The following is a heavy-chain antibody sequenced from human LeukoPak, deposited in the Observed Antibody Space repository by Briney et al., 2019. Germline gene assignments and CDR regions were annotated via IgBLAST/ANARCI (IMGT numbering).Heavy chain of an antibody. CDR2: INPSGGST. J-gene: IGHJ4*02. CDR1: GYTFNNHC. D-gene: IGHD6-19*01. Sequence: ASVKVSCKASGYTFNNHCMYWVRQAPGQGLEWMGVINPSGGSTSYAQKFQGRVTMTRDTSTRTVYMEVNSLRSEDTAVYYCARQGTYSSAIGMGYWGQGTLVTVSS. CDR3: ARQGTYSSAIGMGY. V-gene: IGHV1-46*02.